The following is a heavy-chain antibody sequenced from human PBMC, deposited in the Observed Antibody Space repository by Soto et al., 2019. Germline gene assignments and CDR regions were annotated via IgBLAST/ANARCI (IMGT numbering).Heavy chain of an antibody. CDR3: ASSCYGCIFCAF. J-gene: IGHJ1*01. CDR1: GGSISSGDYY. CDR2: IYYSGST. D-gene: IGHD2-2*01. V-gene: IGHV4-30-4*01. Sequence: QVQLQESGPGLVKPSQTLSLTCTVSGGSISSGDYYWSWIRQRPGKGLEWIGYIYYSGSTYHNPSVTSRVTISVDPSKLQFSLMLGSVTAADAAVYYCASSCYGCIFCAFWGQCTLVTVCS.